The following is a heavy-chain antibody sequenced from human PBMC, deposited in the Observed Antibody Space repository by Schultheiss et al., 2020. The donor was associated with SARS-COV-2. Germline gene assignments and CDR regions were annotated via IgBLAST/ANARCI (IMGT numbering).Heavy chain of an antibody. CDR2: ISGYT. V-gene: IGHV1-8*02. CDR1: GYTFTSYG. Sequence: ASVKVSCKASGYTFTSYGISWVRQAPGQGLEWMGWISGYTGNAQKFQGRVTMIRNTSISTAYMELSSLRSEDTAVYYCARGSGYSYGYGYWGQGTLVTVSS. CDR3: ARGSGYSYGYGY. D-gene: IGHD5-18*01. J-gene: IGHJ4*02.